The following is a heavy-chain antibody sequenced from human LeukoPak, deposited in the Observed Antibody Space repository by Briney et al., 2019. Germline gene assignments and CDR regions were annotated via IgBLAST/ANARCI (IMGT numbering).Heavy chain of an antibody. CDR2: IIPIFGTA. V-gene: IGHV1-69*05. Sequence: GASVKVSCKASGGTFSSYAISWVRQAPGQGLEWVRGIIPIFGTANYAQKFQGRVTITTDESTSTAYMELSSLRSEDTAVYYCARSIAAAGSFDYWGQGTLVTVSS. D-gene: IGHD6-13*01. CDR1: GGTFSSYA. CDR3: ARSIAAAGSFDY. J-gene: IGHJ4*02.